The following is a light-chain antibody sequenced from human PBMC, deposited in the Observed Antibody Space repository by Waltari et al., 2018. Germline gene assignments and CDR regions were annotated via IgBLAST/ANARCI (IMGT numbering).Light chain of an antibody. J-gene: IGKJ5*01. CDR3: QQRSSWPIT. CDR2: DAS. CDR1: QSVSSY. Sequence: EIVLTQPPATLSLSPGEGATLSCRASQSVSSYLAWYQQKPGQAPRLLIYDASNRATGIPARFSGSGSGTDFTLTISSLEPEDFAVYYCQQRSSWPITFGQGTRLEIK. V-gene: IGKV3-11*01.